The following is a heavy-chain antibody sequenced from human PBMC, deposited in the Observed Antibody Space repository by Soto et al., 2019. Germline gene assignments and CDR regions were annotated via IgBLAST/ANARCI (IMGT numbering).Heavy chain of an antibody. J-gene: IGHJ6*02. V-gene: IGHV1-18*01. Sequence: ASVKVSCKASGYTFTSYGISWVRQAPGQGLEWMGWISAYNGNTNYAQKLQGRVTMTTDTSTSTAYMELRSLRSDDTAVYYCAGSIAAAGYYYYYGMDVWGQWTTVTVSS. CDR3: AGSIAAAGYYYYYGMDV. D-gene: IGHD6-13*01. CDR2: ISAYNGNT. CDR1: GYTFTSYG.